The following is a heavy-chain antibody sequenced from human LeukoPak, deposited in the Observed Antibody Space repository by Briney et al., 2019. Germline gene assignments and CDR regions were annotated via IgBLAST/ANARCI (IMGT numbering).Heavy chain of an antibody. D-gene: IGHD3-10*01. V-gene: IGHV4-34*01. CDR1: GGSFSGYY. CDR2: INHSGST. J-gene: IGHJ4*02. Sequence: PSETLSLTCAVYGGSFSGYYWSWIRQPPGKGMEWIGEINHSGSTNYNPSLKSRVTISEDTSKNQFSLILSSVTAADTAVYYCARGGFSHYFGSGSHDYWGQGTLVTVSS. CDR3: ARGGFSHYFGSGSHDY.